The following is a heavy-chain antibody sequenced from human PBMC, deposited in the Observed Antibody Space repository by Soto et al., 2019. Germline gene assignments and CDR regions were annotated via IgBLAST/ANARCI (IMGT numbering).Heavy chain of an antibody. CDR1: GGSFSGYY. CDR2: INHSGST. V-gene: IGHV4-34*01. Sequence: SETLSLTCAVYGGSFSGYYWSWIRQPPGKGLEWIGEINHSGSTNYNPSLKSRVTISVDTSKNQFSLKLSSVTAADTAVYYCARTASLRGLRGWFDPWGQGTLVTVSS. D-gene: IGHD4-17*01. CDR3: ARTASLRGLRGWFDP. J-gene: IGHJ5*02.